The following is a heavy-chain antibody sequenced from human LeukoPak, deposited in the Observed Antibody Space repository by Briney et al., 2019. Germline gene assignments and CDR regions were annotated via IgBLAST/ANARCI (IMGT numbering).Heavy chain of an antibody. CDR2: INWNGGST. J-gene: IGHJ4*02. CDR3: ARVGGSYFGGHLDY. D-gene: IGHD1-26*01. CDR1: GFTFDDYG. V-gene: IGHV3-20*04. Sequence: GGSLRLSCAASGFTFDDYGMSWVRQAPGKGLEWVSGINWNGGSTGYADSVKGRFTISRDNAKNSLYLHMNSLRAEDTALYYCARVGGSYFGGHLDYWGRGTLVTVSS.